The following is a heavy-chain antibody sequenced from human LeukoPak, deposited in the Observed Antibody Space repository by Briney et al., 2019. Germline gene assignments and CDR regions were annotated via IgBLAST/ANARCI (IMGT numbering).Heavy chain of an antibody. V-gene: IGHV3-7*01. CDR1: GFTFSSYW. CDR3: AREGGGYALDY. J-gene: IGHJ4*02. D-gene: IGHD3-22*01. CDR2: IKQDGSEK. Sequence: PGGSLRLSCAASGFTFSSYWMSWVRQAPGKGLEWVANIKQDGSEKYYVDSEKGRFTISRDNAKNSLYLQMNSLRAEDTAVYYCAREGGGYALDYWGQGTLVTVSS.